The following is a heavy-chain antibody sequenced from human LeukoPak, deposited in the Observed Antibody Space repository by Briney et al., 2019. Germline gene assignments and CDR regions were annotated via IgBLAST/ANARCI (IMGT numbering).Heavy chain of an antibody. J-gene: IGHJ4*02. V-gene: IGHV3-30*04. Sequence: PGGSLRLSCAASGFTFSSYAMHWVRQAPGKGLEWVAVISYDGSNKYYADSEKGRFTISRDNSKNTLYLQMNSLRAEDTAVYYCARGAYSSGWALDYWGQGTLVTVS. CDR2: ISYDGSNK. D-gene: IGHD6-19*01. CDR1: GFTFSSYA. CDR3: ARGAYSSGWALDY.